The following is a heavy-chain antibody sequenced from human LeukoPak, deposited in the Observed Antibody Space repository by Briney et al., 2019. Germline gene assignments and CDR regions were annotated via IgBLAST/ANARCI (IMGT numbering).Heavy chain of an antibody. J-gene: IGHJ4*02. D-gene: IGHD7-27*01. Sequence: GGSLRLSCSPSGFTFSSYAMRWVRHAPGEGLGYVSAISSNGGSTYYADSVKGRFTTSRDNSKNTLYLQMSSLRAEDTAVYYCAKDHSFGPKLTGDPLFDYWGQGTLVTVSS. CDR1: GFTFSSYA. CDR2: ISSNGGST. V-gene: IGHV3-64D*09. CDR3: AKDHSFGPKLTGDPLFDY.